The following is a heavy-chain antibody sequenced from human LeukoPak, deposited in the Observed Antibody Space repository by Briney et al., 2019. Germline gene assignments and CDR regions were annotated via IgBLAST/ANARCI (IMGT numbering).Heavy chain of an antibody. CDR1: GFTFSSYS. Sequence: PGGSLRLSCAASGFTFSSYSMNWVRQAPGKGLEWVSAISGSGGSTYYADSVKGRFTISRDNSKNTLYLQMNSLRAEDTAVYYCAKYYGPGYYFDYWGQGTLVTVSS. V-gene: IGHV3-23*01. CDR2: ISGSGGST. CDR3: AKYYGPGYYFDY. D-gene: IGHD3-10*01. J-gene: IGHJ4*02.